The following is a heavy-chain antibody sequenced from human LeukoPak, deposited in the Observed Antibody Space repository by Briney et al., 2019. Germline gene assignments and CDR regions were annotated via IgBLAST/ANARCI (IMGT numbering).Heavy chain of an antibody. V-gene: IGHV5-51*01. J-gene: IGHJ4*02. CDR2: IYPGDSDA. Sequence: GESLKISCKASGYSFTTYWIGWVRQMPGQGLEWMGIIYPGDSDARYNPSFQGQVTISVDTSITTAHLQWSSLKASDTAIYYCAISLGLSDTYWDFWGQGTLVTVTS. CDR1: GYSFTTYW. CDR3: AISLGLSDTYWDF. D-gene: IGHD2-8*02.